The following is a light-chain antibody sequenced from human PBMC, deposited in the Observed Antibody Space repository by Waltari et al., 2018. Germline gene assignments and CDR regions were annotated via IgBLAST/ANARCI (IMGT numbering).Light chain of an antibody. CDR3: AAWDDSLSGPGV. J-gene: IGLJ3*02. Sequence: QSVLTQPPSASGTPGQRVTISCSGSSSNIGSNYVYWYQQFPGTAPKLLIYRNKQRPSAFPVRFSGSKSGTSASLAISGLRSEDEADSYCAAWDDSLSGPGVFGGGTKLTVL. CDR2: RNK. CDR1: SSNIGSNY. V-gene: IGLV1-47*01.